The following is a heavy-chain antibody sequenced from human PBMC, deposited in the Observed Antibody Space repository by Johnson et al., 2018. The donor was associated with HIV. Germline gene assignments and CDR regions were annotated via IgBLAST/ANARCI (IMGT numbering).Heavy chain of an antibody. CDR2: INWNGGST. Sequence: VQLVESGGGLVQPGGSLILSCAASGFTFSSYWMHWVRQAPGKGLEWVSGINWNGGSTGYADSVKGRFTISRDNAKNTLYLQMNSLRAEDTAVYYCAKDLRTSGAFDIWGQGTMVTVVS. V-gene: IGHV3-74*01. CDR1: GFTFSSYW. D-gene: IGHD1-1*01. CDR3: AKDLRTSGAFDI. J-gene: IGHJ3*02.